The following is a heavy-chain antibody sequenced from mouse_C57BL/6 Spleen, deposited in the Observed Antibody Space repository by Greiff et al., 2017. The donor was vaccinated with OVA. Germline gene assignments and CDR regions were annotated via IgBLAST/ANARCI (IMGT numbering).Heavy chain of an antibody. V-gene: IGHV1-52*01. J-gene: IGHJ4*01. CDR2: INPSDSET. CDR1: GYTFTSYW. CDR3: ARGKYYDAMDY. Sequence: QVQLQQPGAELVRPGSSVKLSCKASGYTFTSYWMHWVKQRPIQGLEWIGHINPSDSETPSNQKFKDKATLTVDKSSSTAYMQLSSLTSEDSAVYYGARGKYYDAMDYWGQGTSVTVSS.